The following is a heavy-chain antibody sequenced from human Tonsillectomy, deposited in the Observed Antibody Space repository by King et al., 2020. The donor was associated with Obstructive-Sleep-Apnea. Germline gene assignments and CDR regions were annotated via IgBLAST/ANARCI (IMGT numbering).Heavy chain of an antibody. CDR3: ARHRGPNMGADAFDI. CDR1: GDSISSYY. D-gene: IGHD3-16*01. Sequence: QVQLQESGPGLVKPSETLSLTCTVSGDSISSYYWSWLRQPPGKALEWTGYIYYSGSTNYNPSLKSRVTISVDTPKNQFSLRLSSVTAADTAVYYCARHRGPNMGADAFDIWGQGTMVTVSS. J-gene: IGHJ3*02. CDR2: IYYSGST. V-gene: IGHV4-59*08.